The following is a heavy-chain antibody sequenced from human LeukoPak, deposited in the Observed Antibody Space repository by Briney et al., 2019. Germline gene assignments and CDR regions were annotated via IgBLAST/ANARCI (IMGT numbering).Heavy chain of an antibody. Sequence: PSETLSLTCTVSGGCIGSGSYYWSWIRQPAGKGLEWIGRIYTSGITNYNPSLKGRVTISVDTSKKQFSLKLSSVTAADTAVYYCARSSYYDSGAYPPLGYWGQGTLVTVSS. CDR3: ARSSYYDSGAYPPLGY. V-gene: IGHV4-61*02. CDR1: GGCIGSGSYY. J-gene: IGHJ4*02. D-gene: IGHD3-22*01. CDR2: IYTSGIT.